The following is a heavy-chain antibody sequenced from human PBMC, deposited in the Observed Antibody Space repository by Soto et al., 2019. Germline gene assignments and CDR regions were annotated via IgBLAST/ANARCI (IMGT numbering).Heavy chain of an antibody. D-gene: IGHD6-13*01. J-gene: IGHJ4*02. CDR3: ARNGGNTWYYFDS. CDR2: NSHSGTT. Sequence: QVQLQQWGAGLLKPSETLSLTCAVHGGSFTGYYGAWIRQSPEKGLEWIGENSHSGTTKYNPSLKSRVTISVDTAKHQFALKLSSVTAADTGMYYCARNGGNTWYYFDSWGQGTVVTVSS. CDR1: GGSFTGYY. V-gene: IGHV4-34*01.